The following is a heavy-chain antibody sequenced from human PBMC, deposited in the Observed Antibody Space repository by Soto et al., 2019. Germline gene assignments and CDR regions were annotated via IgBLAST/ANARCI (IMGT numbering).Heavy chain of an antibody. CDR2: IRSKASSYAT. Sequence: GGSLRLSCAASGFAFSDSGMQWVRQASGKALEWVGHIRSKASSYATTYAESVKGRFTISRDDSKNTMYMHMNSLKTEDTAVYYCTRASWNYYYYGMDVWGQGTTVTVSS. J-gene: IGHJ6*02. CDR1: GFAFSDSG. CDR3: TRASWNYYYYGMDV. D-gene: IGHD1-1*01. V-gene: IGHV3-73*01.